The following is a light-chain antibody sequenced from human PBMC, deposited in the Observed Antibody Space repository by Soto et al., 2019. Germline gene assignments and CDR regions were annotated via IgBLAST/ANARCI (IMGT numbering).Light chain of an antibody. Sequence: QSVLTQPASVSGSPGQSITISCTGTRTDVGNYNFVSWYQQYPGKAPKVIIYDVSYRPSGVSDRFSGSKSGNTASLTISGLQAEDEADYYCSSCASGSTYVFGTGTKVTAL. CDR1: RTDVGNYNF. J-gene: IGLJ1*01. CDR3: SSCASGSTYV. V-gene: IGLV2-14*01. CDR2: DVS.